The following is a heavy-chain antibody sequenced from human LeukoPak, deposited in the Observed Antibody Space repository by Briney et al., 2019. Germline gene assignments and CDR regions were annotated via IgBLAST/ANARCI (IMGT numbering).Heavy chain of an antibody. CDR3: ARGRVVTGTTAITHYYYYYMDV. Sequence: SVKVSCKASGGTFSSYAISWVRQAPGQGLEWMGGINPIFGTANYAQKFQGRVTITTDESTSTAYMELSSLRSEDTAVYYCARGRVVTGTTAITHYYYYYMDVWGKGTTVTVSS. CDR1: GGTFSSYA. V-gene: IGHV1-69*05. CDR2: INPIFGTA. D-gene: IGHD1-7*01. J-gene: IGHJ6*03.